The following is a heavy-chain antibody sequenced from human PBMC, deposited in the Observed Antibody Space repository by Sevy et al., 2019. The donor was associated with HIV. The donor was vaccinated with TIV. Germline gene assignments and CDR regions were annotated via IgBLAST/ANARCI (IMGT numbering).Heavy chain of an antibody. V-gene: IGHV3-30*18. J-gene: IGHJ6*02. CDR3: AKDTSDYGDYGGTDYFGMDV. CDR1: GFTFSSYG. Sequence: GGSLRLSCAASGFTFSSYGMHWVRQAPGKGLEWVAVISYDGSNKYYADSVKGRFTISRDNSKNTLYLQMNSLRAEDTAVYYCAKDTSDYGDYGGTDYFGMDVWGQGTTVTVSS. CDR2: ISYDGSNK. D-gene: IGHD4-17*01.